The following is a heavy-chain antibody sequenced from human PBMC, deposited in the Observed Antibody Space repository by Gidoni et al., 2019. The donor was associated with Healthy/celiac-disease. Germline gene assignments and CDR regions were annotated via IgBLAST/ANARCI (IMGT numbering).Heavy chain of an antibody. Sequence: EVQLVQSGAGEKKPGESLQISSKGSGYSFTSYWIGWVHQMPGKGRDWMGINYPADSDTRYSPSFQAQVPISADKSISTASLQWSSLKASVTAMYYCSRGWDLDYWGQGTLVTVSS. J-gene: IGHJ4*02. V-gene: IGHV5-51*07. CDR3: SRGWDLDY. D-gene: IGHD1-26*01. CDR2: NYPADSDT. CDR1: GYSFTSYW.